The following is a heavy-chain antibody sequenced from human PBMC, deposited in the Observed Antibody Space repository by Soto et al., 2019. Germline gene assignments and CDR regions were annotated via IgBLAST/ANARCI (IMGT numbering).Heavy chain of an antibody. D-gene: IGHD3-9*01. CDR1: GFTFSSYW. CDR2: IKQDGSEK. V-gene: IGHV3-7*03. CDR3: ARDNFDWSPGWFGY. Sequence: EVQLVESGGGLVQPGGSLRLSCAASGFTFSSYWMSWVRQAPGKGLEWVANIKQDGSEKYYVDSVKGRFTISRDNAKNSLYLQMNSLRAEDTAVYYCARDNFDWSPGWFGYWGQGTLVTVSS. J-gene: IGHJ4*02.